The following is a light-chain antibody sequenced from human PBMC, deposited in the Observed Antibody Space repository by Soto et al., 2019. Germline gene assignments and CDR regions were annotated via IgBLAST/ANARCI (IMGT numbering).Light chain of an antibody. Sequence: IVLTQSPATLSVSPGEGVTLSCSASENVGTNLAWYELKVGQAPRLLIYGSSTRATGIPDTFSGSGSGTEFTLSISSLQSEESAVYYCQQYNNWGLSFGGGTKVEIK. CDR3: QQYNNWGLS. J-gene: IGKJ4*01. CDR2: GSS. CDR1: ENVGTN. V-gene: IGKV3D-15*01.